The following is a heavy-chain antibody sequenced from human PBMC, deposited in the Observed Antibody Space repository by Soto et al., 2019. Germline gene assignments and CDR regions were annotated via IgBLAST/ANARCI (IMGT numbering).Heavy chain of an antibody. CDR3: ARDRDYAFEY. D-gene: IGHD4-17*01. CDR2: INNNGDAI. J-gene: IGHJ4*02. CDR1: GSTLTELS. Sequence: SGSTLTELSMHGVRQAPGKGLEWISYINNNGDAIYYADSVRGRFTISRDNAKDSLYLQMSSLRAEDTAVYYCARDRDYAFEYWGQGTLVTVSS. V-gene: IGHV3-11*04.